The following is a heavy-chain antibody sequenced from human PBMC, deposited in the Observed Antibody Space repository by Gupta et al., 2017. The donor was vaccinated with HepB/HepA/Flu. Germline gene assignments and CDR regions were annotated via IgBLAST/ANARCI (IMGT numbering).Heavy chain of an antibody. V-gene: IGHV4-39*01. D-gene: IGHD3-16*02. Sequence: QLQLQESGPGLVKPSETLSLTRTLSGCSLSSRSSYYRGWIRQPPGKGLEWIGSIYYSGSTYYNPSLKSRVTISVDTSKNQLSLKLSSVTAADAAVYYCARQTAGYRIYYFDYWGQGTLVTVSS. CDR1: GCSLSSRSSYY. CDR2: IYYSGST. CDR3: ARQTAGYRIYYFDY. J-gene: IGHJ4*02.